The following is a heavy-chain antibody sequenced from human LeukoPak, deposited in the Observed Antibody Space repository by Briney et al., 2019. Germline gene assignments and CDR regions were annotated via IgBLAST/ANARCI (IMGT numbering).Heavy chain of an antibody. CDR2: IYYSGST. D-gene: IGHD4-17*01. CDR1: GGSISSYY. Sequence: PSETLSLTCTVSGGSISSYYWSWIRQPPGKGLEWIGYIYYSGSTNYNPSLKSRLTISVDTSKDQFSLKLSSVTAADTAVYYCARNGDYAPVFDYWGQGTLVTVSS. V-gene: IGHV4-59*01. CDR3: ARNGDYAPVFDY. J-gene: IGHJ4*02.